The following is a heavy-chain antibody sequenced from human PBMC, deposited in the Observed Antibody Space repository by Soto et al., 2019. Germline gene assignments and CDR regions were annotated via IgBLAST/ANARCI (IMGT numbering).Heavy chain of an antibody. Sequence: SETLSLTCSVSDSSLSSSTYYWGWIRQPPGKGLEWVGSIYYSGNSYYNPPLKSRVTISVDTSKNQLSLNLTSVTAADTAVYYCARGWDFWSGYYTGGFDYWGQGTPVTVSS. CDR1: DSSLSSSTYY. CDR3: ARGWDFWSGYYTGGFDY. J-gene: IGHJ4*02. D-gene: IGHD3-3*01. V-gene: IGHV4-39*01. CDR2: IYYSGNS.